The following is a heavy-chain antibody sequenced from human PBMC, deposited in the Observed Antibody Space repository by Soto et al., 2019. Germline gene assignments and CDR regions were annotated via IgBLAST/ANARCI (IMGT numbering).Heavy chain of an antibody. CDR2: INPNSGGT. Sequence: ASVKVSCKASGYTFTGYYMHWVRQAPGQGLEWMGWINPNSGGTNYAQKFQGRVTMTRDTSISTAYMELSRLRSDDTAVYYCARDPTYYYDSSGYYYPNWFDPWGQGXLVTVYS. CDR3: ARDPTYYYDSSGYYYPNWFDP. D-gene: IGHD3-22*01. J-gene: IGHJ5*02. CDR1: GYTFTGYY. V-gene: IGHV1-2*02.